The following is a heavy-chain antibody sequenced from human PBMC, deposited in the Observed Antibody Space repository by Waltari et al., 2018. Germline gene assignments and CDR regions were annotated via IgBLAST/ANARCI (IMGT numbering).Heavy chain of an antibody. CDR1: GFTFSSYW. D-gene: IGHD1-26*01. CDR2: IKGDGRTT. CDR3: VRFSGGY. Sequence: EVQLVESGGGLVQPGGSLRLSCAASGFTFSSYWMHWVRQAPGKGLVWVSNIKGDGRTTSYADSVKGRFTISRDNAKNTLYLQMNSLRVEDTAVYYCVRFSGGYWGQGALVTVSS. J-gene: IGHJ4*02. V-gene: IGHV3-74*01.